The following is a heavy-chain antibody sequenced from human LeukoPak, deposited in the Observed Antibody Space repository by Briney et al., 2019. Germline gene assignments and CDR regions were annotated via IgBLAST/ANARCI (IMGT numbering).Heavy chain of an antibody. CDR3: ARHRITRGQSDY. CDR2: IYYSGSS. CDR1: GGSISSSSYY. V-gene: IGHV4-39*01. J-gene: IGHJ4*02. D-gene: IGHD7-27*01. Sequence: PSETLSLTCTVSGGSISSSSYYWGWICQAPGRGLEWIGSIYYSGSSYYNPSLKSRVTISVDTSKNQFSLKLSSVTAADTAVYYCARHRITRGQSDYWGQGTLVTVSS.